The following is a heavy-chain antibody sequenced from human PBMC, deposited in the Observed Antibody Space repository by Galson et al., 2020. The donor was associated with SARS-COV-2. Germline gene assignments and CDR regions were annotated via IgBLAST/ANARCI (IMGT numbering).Heavy chain of an antibody. D-gene: IGHD2-15*01. Sequence: SETLSLTCTVSGGSISSGGYYWSWIRQHPGKGLEWIGYIYYSGSTYYNPSLKSQVTISVDTSKNQFSLKLSSVTAADTAVYYCASVSLGYCSGGSCLYYYGMDVWGQGTTVTVSS. CDR1: GGSISSGGYY. CDR3: ASVSLGYCSGGSCLYYYGMDV. V-gene: IGHV4-31*01. CDR2: IYYSGST. J-gene: IGHJ6*02.